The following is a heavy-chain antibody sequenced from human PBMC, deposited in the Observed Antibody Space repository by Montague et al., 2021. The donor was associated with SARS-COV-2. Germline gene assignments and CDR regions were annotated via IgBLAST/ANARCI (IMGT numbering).Heavy chain of an antibody. Sequence: KKNSGSTNYNPSLKSRVTISVDTSKNQFSLKLSSVTAADTAVYYCAIVRALPAAMRIFSLGRSYYGMDVWGQGTTVTVSS. CDR2: KKNSGST. D-gene: IGHD2-2*01. V-gene: IGHV4-34*01. J-gene: IGHJ6*02. CDR3: AIVRALPAAMRIFSLGRSYYGMDV.